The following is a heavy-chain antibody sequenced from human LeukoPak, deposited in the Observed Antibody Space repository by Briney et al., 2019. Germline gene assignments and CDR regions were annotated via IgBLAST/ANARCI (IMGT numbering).Heavy chain of an antibody. J-gene: IGHJ4*02. CDR2: IYYSGST. V-gene: IGHV4-61*08. CDR1: GGSISIGGYY. Sequence: TSETLSLTCTVSGGSISIGGYYWSWIRQHPGKGLEWIGYIYYSGSTNYNPSLKSRVTISVDTSKNQFSLKLSSVTAADTAVYYCARVSDPSSGWYFDYWGQGTLVTVSS. CDR3: ARVSDPSSGWYFDY. D-gene: IGHD6-19*01.